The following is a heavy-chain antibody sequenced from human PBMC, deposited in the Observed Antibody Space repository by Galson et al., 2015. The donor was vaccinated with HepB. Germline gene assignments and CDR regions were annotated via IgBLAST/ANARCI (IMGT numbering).Heavy chain of an antibody. Sequence: SLRLSCAASGFTFSSYAMSWVRQAPGKGLQWVSSISGSGGSTYYADSLKGRFTISRDNSKNTLYLQMNSLRAEDTAVYYCARGKIYQRIAAAGTWDYWGQGTLVTVSS. J-gene: IGHJ4*02. CDR1: GFTFSSYA. CDR2: ISGSGGST. V-gene: IGHV3-23*01. CDR3: ARGKIYQRIAAAGTWDY. D-gene: IGHD6-13*01.